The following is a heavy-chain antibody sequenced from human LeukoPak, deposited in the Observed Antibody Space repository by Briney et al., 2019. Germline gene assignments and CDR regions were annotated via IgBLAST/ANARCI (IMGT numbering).Heavy chain of an antibody. Sequence: GGSLRLSCAASGFTFSSYSMNWVRQAPGKGLEWVSSISSSSSYIYYADSVKGRFTISRDNAKNSLYLQMNSLRAEDTAVYYCAGVLWFGESAADYWGQGTLVTASS. CDR2: ISSSSSYI. CDR3: AGVLWFGESAADY. D-gene: IGHD3-10*01. V-gene: IGHV3-21*01. J-gene: IGHJ4*02. CDR1: GFTFSSYS.